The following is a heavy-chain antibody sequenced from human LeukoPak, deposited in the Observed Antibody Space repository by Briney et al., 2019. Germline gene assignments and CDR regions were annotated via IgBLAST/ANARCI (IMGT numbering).Heavy chain of an antibody. V-gene: IGHV1-69*13. CDR1: GGTFSSYA. CDR2: IIPIFGTA. D-gene: IGHD4-11*01. Sequence: ASVKVSCKASGGTFSSYAISWVRQAPGQGLEWMGGIIPIFGTANYAQKFQGRVTITADESTSTAYMELSSLRSEDTAVYYCARNPGPQYNWFDPWGQGTLVTVSS. CDR3: ARNPGPQYNWFDP. J-gene: IGHJ5*02.